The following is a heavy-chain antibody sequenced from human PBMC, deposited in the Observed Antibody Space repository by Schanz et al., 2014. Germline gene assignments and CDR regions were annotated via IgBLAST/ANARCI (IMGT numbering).Heavy chain of an antibody. D-gene: IGHD6-19*01. CDR3: ATDYSGGGCHI. Sequence: VQLLESGGGLVQPGGSLRLSCAASGFTFSSYAMSWVRQAPGKGLEWVSIVSHDGFTKHYADSVRGRFTLSRDNSKNTVYLQMNSLRAEDTALYFCATDYSGGGCHIWGQGTMVTVSS. CDR2: VSHDGFTK. J-gene: IGHJ3*02. V-gene: IGHV3-30*04. CDR1: GFTFSSYA.